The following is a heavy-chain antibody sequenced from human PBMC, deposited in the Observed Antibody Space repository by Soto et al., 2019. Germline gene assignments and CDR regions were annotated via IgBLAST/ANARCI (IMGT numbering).Heavy chain of an antibody. D-gene: IGHD1-1*01. CDR1: GGTFSSYT. V-gene: IGHV1-69*04. J-gene: IGHJ5*02. Sequence: ASVKVSCKASGGTFSSYTISWVRQAPGQGLVWMGRIIPILGIANYAQKFQGRVTITADKSTSTAYMELSSLRSEDTAVYYCAREGVQLERRPWFDPWGQGTLVTVSS. CDR3: AREGVQLERRPWFDP. CDR2: IIPILGIA.